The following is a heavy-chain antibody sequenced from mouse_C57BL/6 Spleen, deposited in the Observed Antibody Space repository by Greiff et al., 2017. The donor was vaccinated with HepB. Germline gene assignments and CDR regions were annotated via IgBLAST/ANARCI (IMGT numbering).Heavy chain of an antibody. V-gene: IGHV5-17*01. CDR3: AKIYDGYYVDYYAMDY. Sequence: EVQLVESGGGLVKPGGSLKLSCAASGFTFSDYGMHWVRQAPEKGLEWVAYISSGSSTIYYADTVKGRFTISRDNAKNTLFLQMTSLRSEDTAMYYCAKIYDGYYVDYYAMDYWGQGTSVTVSS. CDR2: ISSGSSTI. D-gene: IGHD2-3*01. CDR1: GFTFSDYG. J-gene: IGHJ4*01.